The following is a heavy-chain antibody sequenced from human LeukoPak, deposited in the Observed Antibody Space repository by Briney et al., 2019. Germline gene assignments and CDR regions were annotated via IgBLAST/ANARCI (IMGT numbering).Heavy chain of an antibody. Sequence: TSETLSLTCTFSGSSISSYYWSWIRQPAGKGLEWIGRIYTSGSTNYNPSLKSRVAMSVDTSKNQFPLKLSSVTAADTAVYYCARGQVYFAYWGQGTLVTVSS. CDR3: ARGQVYFAY. V-gene: IGHV4-4*07. CDR2: IYTSGST. J-gene: IGHJ4*02. CDR1: GSSISSYY.